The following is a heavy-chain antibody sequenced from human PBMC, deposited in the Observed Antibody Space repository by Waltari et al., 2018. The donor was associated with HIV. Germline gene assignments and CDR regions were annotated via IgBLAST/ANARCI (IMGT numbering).Heavy chain of an antibody. Sequence: QVQLVQSGAEVKKPGASVKVSCKASGYTFTGYYMHWVRQAPGQGLEWMGWSNPNRGGTNYARKFQGRVTMTRETSSSTAYMELSRLRSDDTAVYYCARGSRDGPPSSGVQHWGQGTLVTVSS. CDR1: GYTFTGYY. D-gene: IGHD3-10*01. CDR3: ARGSRDGPPSSGVQH. V-gene: IGHV1-2*02. CDR2: SNPNRGGT. J-gene: IGHJ1*01.